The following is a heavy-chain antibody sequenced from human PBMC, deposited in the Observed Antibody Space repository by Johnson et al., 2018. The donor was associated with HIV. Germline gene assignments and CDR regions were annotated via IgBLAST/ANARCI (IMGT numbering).Heavy chain of an antibody. J-gene: IGHJ3*02. CDR1: GFTFDDHG. CDR2: IYSGGST. D-gene: IGHD1-26*01. CDR3: ATSMGATALAFDI. Sequence: VQLVESGGALVKPGGSLRVSCAASGFTFDDHGMSWVRQAPGKGLAWVSVIYSGGSTYYADSVKGRFTISRDNSKNTLYLQMNSLRAEDTAVYYCATSMGATALAFDIWGQGTMVTVSS. V-gene: IGHV3-66*02.